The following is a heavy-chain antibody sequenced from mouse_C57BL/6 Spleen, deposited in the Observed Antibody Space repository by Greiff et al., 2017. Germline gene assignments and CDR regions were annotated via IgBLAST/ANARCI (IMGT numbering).Heavy chain of an antibody. Sequence: EVQLQQSGPELVKPGASVKISCKASGYSFTGYYMNWVKQSPEKSLEWIGEINPSTGGTTYNQKFKAKATLTVDKSSSTAYMQLTSLTSEDAAVYYCAKGGRWYFDVWGTGTTVTVSS. J-gene: IGHJ1*03. V-gene: IGHV1-42*01. CDR1: GYSFTGYY. D-gene: IGHD3-3*01. CDR2: INPSTGGT. CDR3: AKGGRWYFDV.